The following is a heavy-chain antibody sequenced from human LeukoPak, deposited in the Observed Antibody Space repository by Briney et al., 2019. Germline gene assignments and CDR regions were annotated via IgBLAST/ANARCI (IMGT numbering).Heavy chain of an antibody. CDR1: GGSXSSSSYY. V-gene: IGHV4-39*01. D-gene: IGHD6-25*01. Sequence: TLSLTXTVSGGSXSSSSYYWGWIRQPPGKGLEWIGSIYYSGSTYHNPSLKSRVTISVDTSKNQFSLKLSSVTAADTAVYYCARHMGRIAASDNFDYWGQGTLVTVSS. CDR2: IYYSGST. CDR3: ARHMGRIAASDNFDY. J-gene: IGHJ4*02.